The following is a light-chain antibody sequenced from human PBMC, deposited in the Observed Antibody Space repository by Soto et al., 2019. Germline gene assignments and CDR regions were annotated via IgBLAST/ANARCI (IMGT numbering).Light chain of an antibody. Sequence: QSALTQPASVSGSPGQSITISCTGTSRDVGSYNLVSWYQKHPGKAPKLIIYEGSKRPSGVSDRFSGSKSGNTASLTISGLQAEDESDYYGCSYAGSNTWVFGGGTKLTVL. CDR2: EGS. CDR3: CSYAGSNTWV. CDR1: SRDVGSYNL. J-gene: IGLJ3*02. V-gene: IGLV2-23*01.